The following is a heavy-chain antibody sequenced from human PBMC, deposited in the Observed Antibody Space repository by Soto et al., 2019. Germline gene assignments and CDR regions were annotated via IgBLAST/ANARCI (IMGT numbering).Heavy chain of an antibody. J-gene: IGHJ3*02. D-gene: IGHD3-10*01. Sequence: GASVKVSCKTSGYSFFANYMHWVRQAPGQGLEWMGWIIPGSGDTEYSQKFQGRVTLTRDTSISTVYMELSRLRSDDTAVYYCAREPMVRAAHGFDIWGQGTMVTVSS. CDR1: GYSFFANY. V-gene: IGHV1-2*02. CDR3: AREPMVRAAHGFDI. CDR2: IIPGSGDT.